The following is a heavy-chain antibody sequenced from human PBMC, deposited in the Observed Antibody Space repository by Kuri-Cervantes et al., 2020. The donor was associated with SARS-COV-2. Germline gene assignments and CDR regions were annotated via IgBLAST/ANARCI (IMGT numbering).Heavy chain of an antibody. CDR3: ARHGWFRGGYSGYDLSDYYYYYMDV. J-gene: IGHJ6*03. D-gene: IGHD5-12*01. Sequence: GGSLRLSCAASGFTFDDYGMSWVRQAPGKGLEWVSGINWNGGSTGYADSVKGRFTISRDNSKNTLYLQMNSLRAEDTAVYYCARHGWFRGGYSGYDLSDYYYYYMDVWGKGTTVTVSS. CDR1: GFTFDDYG. CDR2: INWNGGST. V-gene: IGHV3-20*04.